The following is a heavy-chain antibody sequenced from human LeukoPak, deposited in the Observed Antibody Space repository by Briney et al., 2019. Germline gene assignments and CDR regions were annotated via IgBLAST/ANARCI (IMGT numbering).Heavy chain of an antibody. V-gene: IGHV4-31*03. CDR2: IYYSGTA. CDR3: ARFSNAHGVKFDY. CDR1: GGSISSGDFY. Sequence: PSGTLSLTCTVSGGSISSGDFYWSWVCQHPEKGLEWIGYIYYSGTAYYNPSLKSRVTMSVDTSKNQFSLKLDSVTAADTAVYYCARFSNAHGVKFDYWGQGTLVTVSS. D-gene: IGHD2-8*01. J-gene: IGHJ4*02.